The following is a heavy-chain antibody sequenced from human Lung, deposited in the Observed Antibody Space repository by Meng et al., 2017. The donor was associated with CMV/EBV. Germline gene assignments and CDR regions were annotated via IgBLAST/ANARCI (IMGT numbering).Heavy chain of an antibody. Sequence: SCAASGFTFTTFWMTWVRQAPGKGLEWVANIKEDGSGQWYVDSVKGRFTISRDNAKKSVYLQMNSLRAEDTAVYYCVRYANSQYGMDVWGSWNTFHGAS. CDR1: GFTFTTFW. CDR3: VRYANSQYGMDV. V-gene: IGHV3-7*01. J-gene: IGHJ6*04. D-gene: IGHD2-21*01. CDR2: IKEDGSGQ.